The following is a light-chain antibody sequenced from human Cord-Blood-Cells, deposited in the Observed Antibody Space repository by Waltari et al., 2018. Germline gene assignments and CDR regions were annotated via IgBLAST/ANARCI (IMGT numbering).Light chain of an antibody. J-gene: IGLJ3*02. CDR2: GNS. V-gene: IGLV1-40*01. CDR1: SSNIGAGYD. CDR3: QSYDSSLRV. Sequence: QSVLTQPPSVSGAPGQRVTISCTGSSSNIGAGYDVHWYQQLPGTAPKLPIYGNSDRPSGVPDRFSGSKSGTSASLAITGLQAEDEADYYCQSYDSSLRVFGGGTKLTVL.